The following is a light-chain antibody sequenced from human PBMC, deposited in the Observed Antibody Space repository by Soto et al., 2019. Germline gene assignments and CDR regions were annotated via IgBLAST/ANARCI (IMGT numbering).Light chain of an antibody. V-gene: IGKV1-6*01. J-gene: IGKJ1*01. Sequence: AIQMTQSPSSLSASVGGRVPICCRASQGIGNALGWYQKKPGKPPKVMIYGASNLQSGVPPRCSGSGSGTDFTIAISSLQTEDAATYYCLQDINYPWTLGQGTKVDIK. CDR3: LQDINYPWT. CDR2: GAS. CDR1: QGIGNA.